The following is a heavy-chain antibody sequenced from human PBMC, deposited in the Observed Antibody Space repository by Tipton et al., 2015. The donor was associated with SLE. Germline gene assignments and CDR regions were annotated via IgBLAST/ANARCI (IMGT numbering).Heavy chain of an antibody. V-gene: IGHV3-23*03. Sequence: SLRLSCTASGFTFSSYAMNWVRQAPGRGLEWVSLIYSGGSSTHYADSVRGRFSISRDNSKNTLFLQMDSLRAEDTAVYYCAKSMGVNTAMVFVATFDFWGQGTLVTVSS. J-gene: IGHJ4*02. CDR3: AKSMGVNTAMVFVATFDF. CDR1: GFTFSSYA. CDR2: IYSGGSST. D-gene: IGHD5-18*01.